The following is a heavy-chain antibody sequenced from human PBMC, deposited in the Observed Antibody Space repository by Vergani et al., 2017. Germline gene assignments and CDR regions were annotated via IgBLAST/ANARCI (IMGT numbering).Heavy chain of an antibody. D-gene: IGHD4-23*01. Sequence: QVQLQESGPGLVKPSQTLSLTCTVSGASINNDFYYWHWIRQPAGKGLEWIGRIDVSGITDYNSSLQSRVSMSVDTSKNQFSLPLTSVTAAATAVYYCARDNKQLRPRAFDLSRQAAMVTVSS. CDR2: IDVSGIT. CDR1: GASINNDFYY. CDR3: ARDNKQLRPRAFDL. J-gene: IGHJ3*01. V-gene: IGHV4-61*02.